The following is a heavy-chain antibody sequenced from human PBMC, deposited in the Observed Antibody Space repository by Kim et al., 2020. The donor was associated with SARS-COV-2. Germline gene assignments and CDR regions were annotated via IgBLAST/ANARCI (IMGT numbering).Heavy chain of an antibody. CDR3: AKEGSGYETDY. J-gene: IGHJ4*02. CDR1: GFTFRNYG. D-gene: IGHD5-12*01. V-gene: IGHV3-23*01. Sequence: GGSLRLSCAASGFTFRNYGMSWVRQAPGKGLEWVSTISGSGGGTYYADSVKGRFTISRDNSKNTYLQMNSLRAEDTAVYYCAKEGSGYETDYWGQGTLV. CDR2: ISGSGGGT.